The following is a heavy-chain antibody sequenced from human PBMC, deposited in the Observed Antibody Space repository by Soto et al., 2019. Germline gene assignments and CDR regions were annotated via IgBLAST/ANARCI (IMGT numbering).Heavy chain of an antibody. D-gene: IGHD5-18*01. CDR3: ARERIGYAIYY. CDR2: ISYNARIA. V-gene: IGHV3-30*04. Sequence: QVQLVESGGDVVQPGRSLRLSCAASGFTFSNYAMHWVRQAPGKGLEWVAVISYNARIAYYADSMKGRVSISRDNSKDTLYPQMDSPRTEDTSIYYCARERIGYAIYYWGEGTLGSVST. J-gene: IGHJ4*02. CDR1: GFTFSNYA.